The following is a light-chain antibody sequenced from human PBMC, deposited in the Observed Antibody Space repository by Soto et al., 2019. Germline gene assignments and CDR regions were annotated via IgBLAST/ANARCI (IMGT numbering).Light chain of an antibody. Sequence: IVFTASPATLSFSPEKSATLSCRASQSVSSSYLAWYQQKPGQAPRLLIYGASTRATGIPARFSGSGSGTEFTLTISSLQSEDFAVYYCQQYNNWPPLTFGGGTKVDIK. V-gene: IGKV3-15*01. CDR3: QQYNNWPPLT. CDR1: QSVSSSY. J-gene: IGKJ4*01. CDR2: GAS.